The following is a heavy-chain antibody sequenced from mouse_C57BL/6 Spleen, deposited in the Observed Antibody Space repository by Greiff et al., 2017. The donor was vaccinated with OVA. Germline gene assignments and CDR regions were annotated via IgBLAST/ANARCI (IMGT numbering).Heavy chain of an antibody. CDR2: IDPEDGDT. V-gene: IGHV14-1*01. Sequence: VQLQQSGAELVRPGASVKLSCTASGFNIKDYYMHWVKQRPEQGLEWIGRIDPEDGDTEYAPKFQGKATMTADTSSNTAYLQLSSLTSEDTAVYYCTTRAYDTGVNFDYWGQGTTLTVSS. D-gene: IGHD1-1*01. J-gene: IGHJ2*01. CDR3: TTRAYDTGVNFDY. CDR1: GFNIKDYY.